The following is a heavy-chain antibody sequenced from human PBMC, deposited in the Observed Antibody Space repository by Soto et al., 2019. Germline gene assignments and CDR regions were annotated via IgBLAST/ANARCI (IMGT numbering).Heavy chain of an antibody. CDR1: GFNFNYHG. J-gene: IGHJ6*02. CDR3: KSDAERLANYGMDV. V-gene: IGHV3-33*01. D-gene: IGHD1-26*01. CDR2: LWAGGNYA. Sequence: QVRLVESGGNVVQPGGSLRLSCPTSGFNFNYHGTHWVRQAPGKGLEWVAHLWAGGNYAYYAYSVKGRFTSSSDQSTNTLYLQRTSLGAEDTDVYSCKSDAERLANYGMDVWGQGTTVTVSS.